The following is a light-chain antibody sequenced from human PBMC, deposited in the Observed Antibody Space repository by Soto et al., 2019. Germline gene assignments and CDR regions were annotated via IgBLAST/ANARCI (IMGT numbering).Light chain of an antibody. CDR1: SSDVGGYNY. V-gene: IGLV2-14*01. Sequence: QAVVTQPASVSGSPGQSITISCTGTSSDVGGYNYVSWYQQHPGKVPKLMIFEVSNRPSGVSNRFSGSKSGNTASLTISGLQAEDEADYYCSSYTSSSNLVVFGTGTKLTVL. CDR2: EVS. J-gene: IGLJ1*01. CDR3: SSYTSSSNLVV.